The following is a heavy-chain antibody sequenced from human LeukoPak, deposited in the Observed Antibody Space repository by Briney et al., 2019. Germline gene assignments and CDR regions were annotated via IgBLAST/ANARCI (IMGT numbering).Heavy chain of an antibody. D-gene: IGHD5-24*01. J-gene: IGHJ4*02. CDR3: ARGTDAYKLGNI. V-gene: IGHV4-34*01. CDR2: GSHNEGT. CDR1: GGSFSDHY. Sequence: SETLSLTCGVYGGSFSDHYWTWIRHSPGKGLEWIGEGSHNEGTHSNPSLKSRVTMSLDTSKNQFYLNLNSVTAADTAAYYCARGTDAYKLGNIWGQGTLVTVSP.